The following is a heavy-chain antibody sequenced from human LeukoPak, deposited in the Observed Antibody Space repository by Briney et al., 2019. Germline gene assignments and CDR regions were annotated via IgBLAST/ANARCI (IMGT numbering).Heavy chain of an antibody. J-gene: IGHJ4*02. CDR3: ARGKVVAGTPGQNSWDH. D-gene: IGHD6-19*01. V-gene: IGHV4-4*07. Sequence: PSETLSLTCTVSGVSISSYYWNWIRKPAGKGLEWIGRIHTSGRTNYNPSLKSRVTVSVDTSKNQFSLRLSSVTAADTAVYYCARGKVVAGTPGQNSWDHWGQGTLVTVSS. CDR1: GVSISSYY. CDR2: IHTSGRT.